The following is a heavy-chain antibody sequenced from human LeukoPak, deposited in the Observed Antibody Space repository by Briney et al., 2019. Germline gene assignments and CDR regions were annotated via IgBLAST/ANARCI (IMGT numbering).Heavy chain of an antibody. CDR2: IWYDGSNK. J-gene: IGHJ3*02. CDR1: GFTFSSYG. D-gene: IGHD2-8*01. CDR3: ARFHVLMVYAIRPDAFDI. Sequence: PGGSLRLSCAASGFTFSSYGMHWVRQAPGKGLEWVAVIWYDGSNKYYADSVKGRFTISRDNSKNTLYLQMNSLRAEDTAVYYCARFHVLMVYAIRPDAFDIWGQGTMVTVSS. V-gene: IGHV3-33*01.